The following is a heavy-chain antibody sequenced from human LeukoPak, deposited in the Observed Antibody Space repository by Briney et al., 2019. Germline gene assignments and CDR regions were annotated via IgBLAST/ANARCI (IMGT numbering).Heavy chain of an antibody. V-gene: IGHV3-30*04. CDR3: WVPATAGEGDY. CDR1: GFTFSSYA. D-gene: IGHD2-2*01. CDR2: ISYDGSNK. Sequence: PGGSLRLSCAASGFTFSSYAMHWVRQAPGKGLEWVALISYDGSNKYYADSVKGRFTISRDNAKNTLYLQMNSLRAEDTAVYYCWVPATAGEGDYWGQGTLVTVSS. J-gene: IGHJ4*02.